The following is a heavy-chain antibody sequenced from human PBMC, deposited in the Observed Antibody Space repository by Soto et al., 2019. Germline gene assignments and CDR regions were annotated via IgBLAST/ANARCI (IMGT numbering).Heavy chain of an antibody. J-gene: IGHJ5*02. V-gene: IGHV4-59*01. CDR3: ARDRWLDP. CDR2: IYYTGTT. CDR1: GGSISNYY. Sequence: SETLSLTCTVSGGSISNYYWSWIRQPPGKGLEWIGYIYYTGTTNYNPSLKSRVTISLDTSKSQFSMELTSVTAADTAIYYCARDRWLDPWGQGILVTVS.